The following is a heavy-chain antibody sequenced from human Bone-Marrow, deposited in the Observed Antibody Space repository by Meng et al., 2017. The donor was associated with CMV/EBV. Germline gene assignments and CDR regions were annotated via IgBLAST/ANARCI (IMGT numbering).Heavy chain of an antibody. D-gene: IGHD2-21*01. CDR1: GYTFTGYY. J-gene: IGHJ5*02. Sequence: ASLKVSCKASGYTFTGYYMHWVRQAPGQGLEWMGWINPNSGGTNYAQKFQGRVTMTRDTSISTAYMELSRLRSDDTAVYYCARSPYCGGDCPIGWFDPWGQGTLVTVSS. V-gene: IGHV1-2*02. CDR2: INPNSGGT. CDR3: ARSPYCGGDCPIGWFDP.